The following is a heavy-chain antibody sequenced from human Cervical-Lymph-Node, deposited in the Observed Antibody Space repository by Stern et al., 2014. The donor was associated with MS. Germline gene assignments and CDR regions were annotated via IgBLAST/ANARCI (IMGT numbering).Heavy chain of an antibody. CDR2: ITTHNSNT. V-gene: IGHV1-18*01. D-gene: IGHD6-13*01. CDR3: ARSSCWYLDY. Sequence: EQLVQSGTEVKKPGASVKVSCKASGYTFTSYGISWVRQVPGQGLEWMGWITTHNSNTDYAQKVQGRVTLTADTSTKTAYMELRILKSDDAAVYYCARSSCWYLDYWGQGTLVTVSS. CDR1: GYTFTSYG. J-gene: IGHJ4*02.